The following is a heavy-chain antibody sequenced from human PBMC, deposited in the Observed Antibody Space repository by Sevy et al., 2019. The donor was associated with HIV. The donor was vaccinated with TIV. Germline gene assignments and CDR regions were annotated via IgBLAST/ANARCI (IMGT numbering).Heavy chain of an antibody. CDR1: GLSFNTYV. CDR2: ISPNGGST. D-gene: IGHD2-21*01. J-gene: IGHJ4*02. V-gene: IGHV3-23*01. CDR3: AKESLDGYY. Sequence: GGSLRLSCAASGLSFNTYVMSWVRQAPEKGLQWVSTISPNGGSTYYADSVKGRFTISRDNSRNTVFLQVNSLRAEDTAVYYCAKESLDGYYWGQGTLVTVSS.